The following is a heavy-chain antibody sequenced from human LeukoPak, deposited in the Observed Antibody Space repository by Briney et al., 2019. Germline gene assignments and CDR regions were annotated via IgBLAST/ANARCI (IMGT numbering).Heavy chain of an antibody. Sequence: ASVKVSCKASGGTFGSYAIGWVRQAPGQGLEWMGRIIPIFGTANYAQKFQGRVTITTDESTSTAYMELSSLRSEDTAVYYCARDLSDFWSGFGFWGQGTLVTVSS. V-gene: IGHV1-69*05. D-gene: IGHD3-3*01. CDR2: IIPIFGTA. CDR1: GGTFGSYA. CDR3: ARDLSDFWSGFGF. J-gene: IGHJ4*02.